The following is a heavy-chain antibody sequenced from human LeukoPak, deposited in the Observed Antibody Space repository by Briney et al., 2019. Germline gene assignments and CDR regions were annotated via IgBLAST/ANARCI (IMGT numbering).Heavy chain of an antibody. CDR3: ARDAVPYYYDSSGYLTYFDY. J-gene: IGHJ4*02. V-gene: IGHV1-2*01. D-gene: IGHD3-22*01. CDR2: INPNSGGT. Sequence: GASVKVSCEASGDTFTVYYMHWVRQAPGQGLERMGGINPNSGGTNLAQQFQGRVTNTRHTYISTAYMELSRLRSDDTDVYCCARDAVPYYYDSSGYLTYFDYWGQGTLVSVSS. CDR1: GDTFTVYY.